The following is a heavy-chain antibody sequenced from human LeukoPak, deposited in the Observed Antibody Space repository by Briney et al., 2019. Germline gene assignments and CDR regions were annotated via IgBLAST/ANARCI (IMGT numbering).Heavy chain of an antibody. CDR1: GGSFSGYY. V-gene: IGHV4-34*01. J-gene: IGHJ5*02. CDR2: INHSRST. CDR3: ARSWSGYYLNWFDP. D-gene: IGHD3-3*01. Sequence: SETLSLTCAVYGGSFSGYYWSWIRQPPGKGLEWIGEINHSRSTNYNPSLKSRVTISVDTSKNQFSLKLSSVTAADTAVYYCARSWSGYYLNWFDPWGQGTLVTVSS.